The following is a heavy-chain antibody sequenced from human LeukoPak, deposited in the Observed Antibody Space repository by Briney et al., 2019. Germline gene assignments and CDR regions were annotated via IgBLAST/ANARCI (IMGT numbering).Heavy chain of an antibody. V-gene: IGHV3-13*04. J-gene: IGHJ3*02. CDR1: GFPFSTSD. CDR2: IGTAGDT. D-gene: IGHD1-26*01. CDR3: ARGWTSGRKAFDI. Sequence: GGPLSLSCPPPGFPFSTSDIHWARHAPGKGLKWVSAIGTAGDTSYPGSVKGRFTISRDNAKNSLYLQMNSLRAEDTAVYYCARGWTSGRKAFDIWGQGTMVTVSS.